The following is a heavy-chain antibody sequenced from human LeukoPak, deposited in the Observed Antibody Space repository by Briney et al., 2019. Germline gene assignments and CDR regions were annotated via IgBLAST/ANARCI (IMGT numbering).Heavy chain of an antibody. CDR2: VSGRGGIT. Sequence: PGGCLRLSCAASELTFSIYAMSWVRQAPGKGLLWVSAVSGRGGITYYADSVKGRFTISRDNSKNTLYLQMNSLRAEDTAVYYCAKVISGRFSYATQSYEYYYDAMDVWGQGTTVTVSS. J-gene: IGHJ6*02. CDR3: AKVISGRFSYATQSYEYYYDAMDV. D-gene: IGHD5-18*01. V-gene: IGHV3-23*01. CDR1: ELTFSIYA.